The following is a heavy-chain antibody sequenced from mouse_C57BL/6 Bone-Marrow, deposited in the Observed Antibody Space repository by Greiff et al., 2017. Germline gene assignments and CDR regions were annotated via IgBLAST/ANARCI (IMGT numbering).Heavy chain of an antibody. Sequence: VQLQQSGAELVRPGASVKLSCTASGFNIKDYYIHWVKQRPEQGLEWIGWIDPAIGDTEYASKFPGKATLTADTSSNTAFLQLGSLTSEDAAVYYCSSFDGNYFDFWGQGTPLTVAS. CDR2: IDPAIGDT. CDR1: GFNIKDYY. J-gene: IGHJ2*01. D-gene: IGHD2-3*01. CDR3: SSFDGNYFDF. V-gene: IGHV14-4*01.